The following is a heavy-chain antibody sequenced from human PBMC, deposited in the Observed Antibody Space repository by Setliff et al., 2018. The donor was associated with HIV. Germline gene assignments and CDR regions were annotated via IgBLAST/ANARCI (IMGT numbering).Heavy chain of an antibody. J-gene: IGHJ6*03. D-gene: IGHD3-10*01. CDR1: GGSINSGSYY. Sequence: SETLSLTCTVSGGSINSGSYYWNWIRQPAGKGLEWIGHIYASGSTNYNPSLKSRVTMSVDTSKNQFSLKLSSVTAADTAVYYCARDGPLEGSYRYYYYYMDVWGKRTTVTVSS. CDR3: ARDGPLEGSYRYYYYYMDV. CDR2: IYASGST. V-gene: IGHV4-61*10.